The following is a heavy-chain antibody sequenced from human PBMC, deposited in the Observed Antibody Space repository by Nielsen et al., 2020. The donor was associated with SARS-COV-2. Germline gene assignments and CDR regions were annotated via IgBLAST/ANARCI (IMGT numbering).Heavy chain of an antibody. D-gene: IGHD6-25*01. Sequence: ASVKVSCKASGYTFTYYGVSWVRQAPGQGLEWMGWISAYDGNTNYAQKFQGRVTMTTDTSTSTAYMELRSLRSDDTATYYCARDRGSSGWRDAFDIWGQGTMVTVSS. V-gene: IGHV1-18*01. CDR3: ARDRGSSGWRDAFDI. CDR2: ISAYDGNT. CDR1: GYTFTYYG. J-gene: IGHJ3*02.